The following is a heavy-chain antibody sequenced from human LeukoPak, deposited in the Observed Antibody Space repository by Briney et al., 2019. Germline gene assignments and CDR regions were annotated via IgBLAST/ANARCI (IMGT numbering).Heavy chain of an antibody. D-gene: IGHD2-15*01. V-gene: IGHV3-33*01. CDR1: GFTFSSYG. CDR2: IWYDGSNK. Sequence: GGSLRLSCAASGFTFSSYGMHWVRQAPGNGLEWVAVIWYDGSNKYYADSVKGRFTISRDNSKNTLYLQMNSLRAEDTAVYYCARDMGYCSGGSCRPKKTDAFDIWGQGTMVTVSS. J-gene: IGHJ3*02. CDR3: ARDMGYCSGGSCRPKKTDAFDI.